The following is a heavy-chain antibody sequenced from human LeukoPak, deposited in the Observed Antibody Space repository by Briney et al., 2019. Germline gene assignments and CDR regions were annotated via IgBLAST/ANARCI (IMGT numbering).Heavy chain of an antibody. CDR1: GGSISSSSYY. V-gene: IGHV4-39*01. D-gene: IGHD3-22*01. CDR2: IYYSGST. J-gene: IGHJ4*02. Sequence: SETLSLTCTVSGGSISSSSYYWGWIHQPPGKGLEWIGSIYYSGSTYYNPSLKSRVTISVGTSKNQFSLKLSSVTAADTAVYYCARQITMIVVDYWGQGTLVTVSS. CDR3: ARQITMIVVDY.